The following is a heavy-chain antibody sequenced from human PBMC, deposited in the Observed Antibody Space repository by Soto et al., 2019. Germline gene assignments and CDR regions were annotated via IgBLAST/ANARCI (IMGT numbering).Heavy chain of an antibody. CDR1: GFRLSNNG. J-gene: IGHJ6*02. CDR3: ATDGFNRPRYYDCMGV. V-gene: IGHV3-33*01. D-gene: IGHD6-25*01. Sequence: GGSLRLSCASSGFRLSNNGRLWFRRAPGKGLEVVSAIWSDSSNKYYSYSWKGRFFISRCKTKNTPFLQITPPRAADAAVNFCATDGFNRPRYYDCMGVWGQGTQVTVSS. CDR2: IWSDSSNK.